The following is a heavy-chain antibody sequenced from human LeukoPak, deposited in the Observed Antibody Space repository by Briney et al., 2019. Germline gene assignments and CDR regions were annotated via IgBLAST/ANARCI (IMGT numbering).Heavy chain of an antibody. D-gene: IGHD6-13*01. J-gene: IGHJ6*03. CDR1: GGSFSGYY. CDR2: INHSGST. CDR3: ARVGSSSWYYYYYYLDV. V-gene: IGHV4-34*01. Sequence: SETLSLTCAVYGGSFSGYYGSWIRQPPGKGLEWIGEINHSGSTNYNPSLKSRVTISVDTSKNQFSLKLSSVTAADTAVYYCARVGSSSWYYYYYYLDVWGKGTTVTVSS.